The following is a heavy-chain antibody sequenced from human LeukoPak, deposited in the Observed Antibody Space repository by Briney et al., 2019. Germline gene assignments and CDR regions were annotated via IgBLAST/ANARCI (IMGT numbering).Heavy chain of an antibody. CDR2: ISYDGSNK. D-gene: IGHD1-26*01. CDR3: ASGIVGAADY. J-gene: IGHJ4*02. Sequence: GRSLRLSCAASGFTFSSYAMHWVRQAPGKGLEWVAVISYDGSNKHYADSVKGRFTISRDNSKNTLYLQMNGLRAEDTAVYYCASGIVGAADYWGQGTLVTVSS. CDR1: GFTFSSYA. V-gene: IGHV3-30*01.